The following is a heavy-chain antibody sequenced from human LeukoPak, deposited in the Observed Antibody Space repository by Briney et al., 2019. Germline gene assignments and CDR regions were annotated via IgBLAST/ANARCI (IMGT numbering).Heavy chain of an antibody. CDR2: IYYIGST. CDR3: ARYYDSTGSFDY. CDR1: GDSVSRSSYY. D-gene: IGHD3-22*01. Sequence: PSETLSLTCTVSGDSVSRSSYYWTWIRQPPGKGLEWIGYIYYIGSTNYNPSLRSRLTMSVDTSKNQFSLRLSSAIAADTAVYYCARYYDSTGSFDYWGQGTLVTVSS. V-gene: IGHV4-61*01. J-gene: IGHJ4*02.